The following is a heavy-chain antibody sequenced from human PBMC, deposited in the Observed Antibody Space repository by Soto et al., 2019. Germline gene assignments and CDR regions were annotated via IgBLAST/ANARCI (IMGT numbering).Heavy chain of an antibody. CDR1: GFTFSSYS. J-gene: IGHJ4*02. CDR3: ARDNSADYGDPDQESYLDY. CDR2: ISSSSSYI. V-gene: IGHV3-21*01. D-gene: IGHD4-17*01. Sequence: GGSLRLSCAASGFTFSSYSMNWVRQAPGKGLEWVSSISSSSSYIYYADSVKGRFTISRDNAKNSLYLQMNSLRAEDTAVYYCARDNSADYGDPDQESYLDYWGQGTLVTVSS.